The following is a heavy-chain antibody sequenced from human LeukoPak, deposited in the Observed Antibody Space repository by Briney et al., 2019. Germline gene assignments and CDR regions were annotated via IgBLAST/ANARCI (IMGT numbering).Heavy chain of an antibody. J-gene: IGHJ4*02. Sequence: ASVKVSCKASGYTFTGYYMHWVRQAPGQGLEWMGWISAYNGNTNYAQKLQGRVTMTTDTSTSTAYMELRSLRSDDTAVYYCARDHRYYDSSGYSGYWGQGTLVTVSS. CDR1: GYTFTGYY. D-gene: IGHD3-22*01. CDR3: ARDHRYYDSSGYSGY. V-gene: IGHV1-18*04. CDR2: ISAYNGNT.